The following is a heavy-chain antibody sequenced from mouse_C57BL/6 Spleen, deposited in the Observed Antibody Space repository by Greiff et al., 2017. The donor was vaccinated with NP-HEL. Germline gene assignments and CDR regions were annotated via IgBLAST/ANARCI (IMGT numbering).Heavy chain of an antibody. Sequence: QVQLKQPGAELVKPGASVKLSCKASGYTFTSYWMQWVKQRPGQGLEWIGEIDPSDSYTNYNQKFKGKATLTVATSSSTAYMQLSSLTSEDSAVYYCARQGQLRLPYYFDYWGQGTTLTVSS. CDR2: IDPSDSYT. D-gene: IGHD3-2*02. J-gene: IGHJ2*01. CDR3: ARQGQLRLPYYFDY. CDR1: GYTFTSYW. V-gene: IGHV1-50*01.